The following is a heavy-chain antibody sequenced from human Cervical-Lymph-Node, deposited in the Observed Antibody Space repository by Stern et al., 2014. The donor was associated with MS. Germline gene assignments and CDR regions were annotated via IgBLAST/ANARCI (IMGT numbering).Heavy chain of an antibody. Sequence: QVPLVESGAEVKKPGASGKVSCKASGYSFAGNYIHWVRQAPGQGLEWMGRINPKSGGTTYAQKFQGRVTMTRDTSISTASMELSRLRFDDTAVYYCARERGRAGPAMADYWGQGTLVSVSS. J-gene: IGHJ4*02. CDR1: GYSFAGNY. V-gene: IGHV1-2*06. D-gene: IGHD5-18*01. CDR3: ARERGRAGPAMADY. CDR2: INPKSGGT.